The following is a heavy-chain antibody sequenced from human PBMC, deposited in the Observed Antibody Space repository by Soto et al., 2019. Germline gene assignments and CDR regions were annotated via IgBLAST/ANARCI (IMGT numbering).Heavy chain of an antibody. CDR1: GYTFTSYG. J-gene: IGHJ4*02. D-gene: IGHD6-6*01. CDR2: ISAYNGNT. V-gene: IGHV1-18*01. CDR3: ATARYSSSDLDH. Sequence: ASVKVSCKASGYTFTSYGISWVRQAPGQGLEWMGWISAYNGNTNYAQKLQGRVTMTTDTSTSTAYMELRSLRSDDTAVYYCATARYSSSDLDHWGQGALVTVSS.